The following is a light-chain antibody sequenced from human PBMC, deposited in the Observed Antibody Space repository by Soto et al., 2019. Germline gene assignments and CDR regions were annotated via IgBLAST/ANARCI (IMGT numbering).Light chain of an antibody. J-gene: IGKJ4*01. V-gene: IGKV2-28*01. CDR3: QQLRMYPST. Sequence: DIVMTQSPLSLPVTPGEPASISCRSSQSLLHSNGYNYLDWYLQKPGQSPQLLIYLGSNRASGVPARFSGSGSGTDFALTITSLQAEDFATYYCQQLRMYPSTFGGGTKVDIK. CDR2: LGS. CDR1: QSLLHSNGYNY.